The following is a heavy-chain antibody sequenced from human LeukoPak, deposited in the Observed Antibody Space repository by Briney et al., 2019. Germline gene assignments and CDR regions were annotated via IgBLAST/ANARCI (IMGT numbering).Heavy chain of an antibody. Sequence: PGGSLRLSCAASGFTFSSYVMHWVRQAPGKGLEWVAVIWYDGSNKYYADSVKGRFTISRDNSKNTLYLQMNSLRVEDTAVYYCAKDKAYTARYFDYWGQGTLVTVSS. CDR2: IWYDGSNK. CDR1: GFTFSSYV. CDR3: AKDKAYTARYFDY. V-gene: IGHV3-33*06. D-gene: IGHD5-18*01. J-gene: IGHJ4*02.